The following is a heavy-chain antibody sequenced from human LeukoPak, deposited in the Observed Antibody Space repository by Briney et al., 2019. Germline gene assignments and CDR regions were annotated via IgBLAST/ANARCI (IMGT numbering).Heavy chain of an antibody. Sequence: GGSLRLSCAASSFTFGRSEMNWVRQAPGKGLEWVSYISSLGTKIYYADSVRGRFTMSRDNAKNSLYLQMDSLRAEDTAIYYCARERVTTGGDACDIWGQGTMVTVSS. CDR2: ISSLGTKI. CDR3: ARERVTTGGDACDI. V-gene: IGHV3-48*03. J-gene: IGHJ3*02. D-gene: IGHD4-11*01. CDR1: SFTFGRSE.